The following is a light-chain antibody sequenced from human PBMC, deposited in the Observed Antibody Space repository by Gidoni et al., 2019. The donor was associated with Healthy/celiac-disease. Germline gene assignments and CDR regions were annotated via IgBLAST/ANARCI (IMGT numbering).Light chain of an antibody. J-gene: IGKJ4*01. CDR2: GAS. CDR1: QRVSSSY. Sequence: EIDLTKSPGTLSLSPGERATLSCRASQRVSSSYLAWYQQKPGQAPRLLIYGASSRATGIPDRFSGSGSGTDFTLTISRLEPEDFAVYYCQQYGSSPPVTFGGGTKVEIK. V-gene: IGKV3-20*01. CDR3: QQYGSSPPVT.